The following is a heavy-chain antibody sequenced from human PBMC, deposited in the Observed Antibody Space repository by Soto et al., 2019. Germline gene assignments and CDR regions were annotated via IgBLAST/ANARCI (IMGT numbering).Heavy chain of an antibody. D-gene: IGHD2-21*01. Sequence: QAQLLQSASEIARPGSSVRISCNVSGGTFRADALSWVRQAPGQGPEWMGGIIPRFGSAKYAQNFKDRLSISADESTNTVHLEFTNLRSDDTAVYYGAGRSCGADCYADAHYLAYWGQGTLVTVSS. CDR3: AGRSCGADCYADAHYLAY. CDR1: GGTFRADA. J-gene: IGHJ4*02. V-gene: IGHV1-69*01. CDR2: IIPRFGSA.